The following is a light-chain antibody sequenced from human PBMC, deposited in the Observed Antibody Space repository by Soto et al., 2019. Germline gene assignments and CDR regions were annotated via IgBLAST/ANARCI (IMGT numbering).Light chain of an antibody. CDR3: RSYTSSSTYV. CDR2: DVS. CDR1: SSDVGGYNY. V-gene: IGLV2-14*01. J-gene: IGLJ1*01. Sequence: QSALTQPASVSGSPGQSITISCTGTSSDVGGYNYVSWYQQHPGKAPKLMIYDVSNRPLGVSNRFSGSKSGNTASLTISGLQAEDEADYYCRSYTSSSTYVFGTGTKLTVL.